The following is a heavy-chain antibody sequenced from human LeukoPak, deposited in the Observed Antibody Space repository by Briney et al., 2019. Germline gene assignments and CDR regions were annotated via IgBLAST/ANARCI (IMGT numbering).Heavy chain of an antibody. CDR2: ISNSADST. J-gene: IGHJ4*02. D-gene: IGHD3-22*01. V-gene: IGHV3-23*01. Sequence: GGSLRLSCAASGSTFSTYAMSWVRQAPGKGLEWVSAISNSADSTFYADTVNGRFTISGDNSNNALYLKMNSLRAEDTAVYYCAKGDYYYDSSGYYLRGYFDYWGQGILVTVSS. CDR3: AKGDYYYDSSGYYLRGYFDY. CDR1: GSTFSTYA.